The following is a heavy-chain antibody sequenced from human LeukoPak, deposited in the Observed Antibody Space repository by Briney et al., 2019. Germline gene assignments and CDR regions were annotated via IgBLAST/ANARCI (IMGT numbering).Heavy chain of an antibody. J-gene: IGHJ3*02. CDR2: INSDGSTT. D-gene: IGHD3-10*01. CDR1: GFTFSSYS. V-gene: IGHV3-74*01. CDR3: ARSQAGAFDI. Sequence: GGSLRFSWAAAGFTFSSYSMHWVRQAPGKGLVWVSRINSDGSTTSYADSVRCRLNISRDNAKNTLYLQMNSLRVEDTALYYCARSQAGAFDIWGQGTMVTVSS.